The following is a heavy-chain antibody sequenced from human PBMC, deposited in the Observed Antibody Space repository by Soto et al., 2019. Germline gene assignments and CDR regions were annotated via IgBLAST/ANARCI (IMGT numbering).Heavy chain of an antibody. CDR2: INPIGGGT. CDR1: GYTFTGYY. D-gene: IGHD2-15*01. V-gene: IGHV1-2*02. J-gene: IGHJ3*02. CDR3: ARVPDIVVVVAATRQAFDI. Sequence: ASVKVSCKASGYTFTGYYMHWVRQPPGQGLEWMGWINPIGGGTNCAQMFQGRVTMTRDTSNSTGYMELSRLRSDDTAVYYCARVPDIVVVVAATRQAFDIGGKGTMVTVSS.